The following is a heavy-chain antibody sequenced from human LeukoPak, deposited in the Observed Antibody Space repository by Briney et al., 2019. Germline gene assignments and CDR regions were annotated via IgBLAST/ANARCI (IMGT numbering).Heavy chain of an antibody. J-gene: IGHJ4*02. CDR3: ARWVAPYYYFDY. CDR2: ISSSGTTI. V-gene: IGHV3-11*04. D-gene: IGHD2-15*01. CDR1: GFTFSDNY. Sequence: PGGSLRLSCAASGFTFSDNYMSWIRQAPGKGLEWVSYISSSGTTIYYADSVKGRFTISRDNAKNSLYLQMNSLRAEDTAVYYCARWVAPYYYFDYWGQGTLVTVSS.